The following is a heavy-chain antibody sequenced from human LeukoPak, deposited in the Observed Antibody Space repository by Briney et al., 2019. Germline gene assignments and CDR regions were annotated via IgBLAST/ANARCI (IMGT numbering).Heavy chain of an antibody. CDR3: ARNYYDSSGYYYY. J-gene: IGHJ4*02. V-gene: IGHV4-59*08. CDR2: IYYSGST. D-gene: IGHD3-22*01. Sequence: SETLSLTCTVSGGSISSYYWSWIRQPPGKGLEWIGYIYYSGSTYYNPSLKSRVTISVDTSKNQFSLKLSSVTAADTAVYYCARNYYDSSGYYYYWGQGTLVTVSS. CDR1: GGSISSYY.